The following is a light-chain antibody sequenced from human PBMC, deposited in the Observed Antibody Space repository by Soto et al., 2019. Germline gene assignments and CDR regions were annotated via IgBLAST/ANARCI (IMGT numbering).Light chain of an antibody. CDR2: SNN. CDR3: AAWDDSLNCPV. CDR1: SSNIGSNT. J-gene: IGLJ2*01. V-gene: IGLV1-44*01. Sequence: QSVLTQPPSASGTPGQRVTISCSGSSSNIGSNTVNWYQQLPGTAPKLLSYSNNQRPSGVPDRFSGSKSGTSASLAISGLQSEDEADYYCAAWDDSLNCPVFGGGTKLTVL.